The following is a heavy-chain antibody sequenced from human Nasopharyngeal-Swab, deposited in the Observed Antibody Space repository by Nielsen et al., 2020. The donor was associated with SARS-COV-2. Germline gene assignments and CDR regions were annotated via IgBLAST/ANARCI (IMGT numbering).Heavy chain of an antibody. CDR2: ISSSSSYI. J-gene: IGHJ4*02. CDR3: ARDGGATIFDY. V-gene: IGHV3-21*01. D-gene: IGHD1-26*01. Sequence: GGSLRLSCAASGFTFSSYSMNWVRQAPGKGLEWVTSISSSSSYIYYADSVKGRFTISRDNAKNSLYLQMNSLRAEDTAVYYCARDGGATIFDYWGQGTLVTVSS. CDR1: GFTFSSYS.